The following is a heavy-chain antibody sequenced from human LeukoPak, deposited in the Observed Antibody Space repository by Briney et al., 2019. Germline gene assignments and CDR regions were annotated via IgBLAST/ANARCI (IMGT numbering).Heavy chain of an antibody. Sequence: SVKVSCKASGYTFSNYGVSWVRQAPGQGLEWMGGIIPIFGTANYAQKFQGRVTITADESTSTAYMELSSLRSEDTAVYYCARDRVYCSSTSCYEGLDYWGQGTLVTVSS. J-gene: IGHJ4*02. D-gene: IGHD2-2*01. CDR1: GYTFSNYG. CDR2: IIPIFGTA. V-gene: IGHV1-69*13. CDR3: ARDRVYCSSTSCYEGLDY.